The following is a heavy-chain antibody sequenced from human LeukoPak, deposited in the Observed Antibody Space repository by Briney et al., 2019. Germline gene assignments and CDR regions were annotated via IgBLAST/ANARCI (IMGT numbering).Heavy chain of an antibody. D-gene: IGHD3-10*01. V-gene: IGHV1-18*01. CDR1: GYTFTSYG. CDR2: ISAYNGNT. Sequence: ASVKVSCKASGYTFTSYGISWVRKAPGQGLEWMGWISAYNGNTNYAQKLQGRVTMTTDTSTSTAYMELRSLRSDDTAVYYCASIHHGVRGPKVDYWGQGTLVTVSS. CDR3: ASIHHGVRGPKVDY. J-gene: IGHJ4*02.